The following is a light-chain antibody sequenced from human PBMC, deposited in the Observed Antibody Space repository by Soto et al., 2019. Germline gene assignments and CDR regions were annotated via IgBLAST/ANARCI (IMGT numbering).Light chain of an antibody. CDR1: QTISSW. Sequence: DIQMTQSPSTLSGSVGDRVTITCRASQTISSWLAWYQQKPGKAPKLLIYKASTLKSGVPSRFSGSGSGTEFTLTISSLQPDDFAVYYCQQYNNWPPGTFGQGTKLEIK. CDR2: KAS. J-gene: IGKJ2*01. CDR3: QQYNNWPPGT. V-gene: IGKV1-5*03.